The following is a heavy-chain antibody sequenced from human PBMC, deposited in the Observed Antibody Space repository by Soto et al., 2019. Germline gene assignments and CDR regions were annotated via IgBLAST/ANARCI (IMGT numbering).Heavy chain of an antibody. CDR2: IHHSGST. J-gene: IGHJ4*02. Sequence: PSETLSLTCDVSGGSITSTNWWTWVRQSPGKGLEWIGEIHHSGSTNYNPSLTSRVPMSVDKSKNQFSLKLISVTAADTAKYFCAREGNLGRWLQPLDFWGQGTLVTVSS. CDR1: GGSITSTNW. V-gene: IGHV4-4*02. CDR3: AREGNLGRWLQPLDF. D-gene: IGHD5-12*01.